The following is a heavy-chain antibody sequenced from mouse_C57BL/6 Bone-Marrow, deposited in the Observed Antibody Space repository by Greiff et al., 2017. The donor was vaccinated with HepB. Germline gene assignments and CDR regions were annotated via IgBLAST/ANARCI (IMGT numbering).Heavy chain of an antibody. Sequence: VQLQHSGAELVRPGTSVKVSCKASGYAFTNYLIEWVKQRPGQGLEWIGVINPGSGGTNYNEKFKGKATLTVDTTSSTAYMQLSSLTSEDSAVYFCARSVLLSYAMDYWGQGASVTVSS. CDR2: INPGSGGT. CDR3: ARSVLLSYAMDY. D-gene: IGHD1-1*01. CDR1: GYAFTNYL. V-gene: IGHV1-54*01. J-gene: IGHJ4*01.